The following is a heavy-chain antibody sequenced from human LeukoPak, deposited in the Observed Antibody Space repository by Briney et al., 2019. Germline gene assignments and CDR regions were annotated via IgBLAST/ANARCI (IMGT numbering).Heavy chain of an antibody. CDR2: ISSSSSYI. V-gene: IGHV3-21*01. J-gene: IGHJ4*02. D-gene: IGHD2-8*01. CDR3: ARMVGAGY. Sequence: SGGSLRLSCAASGFTFGSYSMNWVRQAPGKGLEWVSSISSSSSYIYYADSVKGRFTISRDNAKNSLYLQMNSLRAGDTAVYYCARMVGAGYWGQGTLVTVSS. CDR1: GFTFGSYS.